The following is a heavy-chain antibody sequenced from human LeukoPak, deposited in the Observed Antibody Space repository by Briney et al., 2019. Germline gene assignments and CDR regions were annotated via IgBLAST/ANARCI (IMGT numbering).Heavy chain of an antibody. CDR1: GGSFSGYH. CDR3: ARGRGAARFVTIEFDY. V-gene: IGHV4-34*01. J-gene: IGHJ4*02. CDR2: INHRGST. Sequence: SETLSLTCAVYGGSFSGYHWSWIRQPPGKGLEWIGEINHRGSTNYNQSLKSRVTMSVDTSKNQFSLTLSSVTAADTAVYYCARGRGAARFVTIEFDYWGQGALVTVSS. D-gene: IGHD6-6*01.